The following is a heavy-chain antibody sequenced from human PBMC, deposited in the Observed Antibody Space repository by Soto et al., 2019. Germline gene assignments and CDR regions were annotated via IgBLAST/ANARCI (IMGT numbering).Heavy chain of an antibody. CDR2: VYHSGST. CDR3: ARQYSYGRPQGNYYYYYGMDV. J-gene: IGHJ6*02. Sequence: PSETLSLTCSVSGDSITTYYWSWIRQPPGKGLEYIGYVYHSGSTNYNPSLKSRVTISVDTSKNQFSLKLSSVTAADTAVYYCARQYSYGRPQGNYYYYYGMDVWGQGTTVTVS. V-gene: IGHV4-59*08. D-gene: IGHD5-18*01. CDR1: GDSITTYY.